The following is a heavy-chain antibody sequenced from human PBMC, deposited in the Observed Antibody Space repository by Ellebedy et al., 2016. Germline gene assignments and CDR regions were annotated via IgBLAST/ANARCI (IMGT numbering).Heavy chain of an antibody. V-gene: IGHV3-13*01. D-gene: IGHD2-21*01. CDR3: ARVRFGDTAVDY. Sequence: GESLKISCAASGFTFSRYDMHWVRQGIGKGLEWVSAIGTAGDTYYPGSVKGRFTISRENAKNSLYLQITSLRAEETAVYYCARVRFGDTAVDYWGQGTLVTVSS. CDR2: IGTAGDT. J-gene: IGHJ4*03. CDR1: GFTFSRYD.